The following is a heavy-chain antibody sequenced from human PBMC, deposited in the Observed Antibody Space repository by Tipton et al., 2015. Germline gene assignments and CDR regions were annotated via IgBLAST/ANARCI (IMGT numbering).Heavy chain of an antibody. CDR1: GDSITTGSYY. J-gene: IGHJ3*02. Sequence: LRLSCTISGDSITTGSYYWSWIRQPPGKGLEWIGYIYYSGSTNYNPSLKSRVTISVDTSKNQFSLKLSSVTAADTAVYYCARGTKWLLLLKAFDIWGQGTMVTVSS. CDR3: ARGTKWLLLLKAFDI. D-gene: IGHD3-22*01. V-gene: IGHV4-61*01. CDR2: IYYSGST.